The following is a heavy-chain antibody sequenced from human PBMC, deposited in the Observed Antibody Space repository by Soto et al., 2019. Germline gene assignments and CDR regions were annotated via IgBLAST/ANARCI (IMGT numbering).Heavy chain of an antibody. J-gene: IGHJ6*03. CDR3: AREGILRKLFTNRPRDYYMAV. D-gene: IGHD3-3*01. CDR1: GGSISSYY. Sequence: SETLSLTCTVSGGSISSYYWSWIRQPPGKGLEWIGYIYYSGSANYNPSLKSRVTISVDTSKNEFSLKLSSVTAADTAVYYCAREGILRKLFTNRPRDYYMAVWGKGTTVTVSS. CDR2: IYYSGSA. V-gene: IGHV4-59*01.